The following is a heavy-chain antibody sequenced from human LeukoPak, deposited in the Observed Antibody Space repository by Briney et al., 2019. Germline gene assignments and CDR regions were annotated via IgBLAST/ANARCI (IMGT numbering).Heavy chain of an antibody. Sequence: SVKVSCKASGGTFTSYAISWVRQAPGQGLEWMGRIIPIFGTTNYAQKFQGRVTITADKSTTTAYMELSSLRSEDTAVYYCAGGPYYCDFWGQGTLVTVSS. CDR1: GGTFTSYA. CDR2: IIPIFGTT. J-gene: IGHJ4*02. V-gene: IGHV1-69*06. D-gene: IGHD3-16*01. CDR3: AGGPYYCDF.